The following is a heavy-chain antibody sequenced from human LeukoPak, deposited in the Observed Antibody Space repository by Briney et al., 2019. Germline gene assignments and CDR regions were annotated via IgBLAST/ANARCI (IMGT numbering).Heavy chain of an antibody. Sequence: GGSLRLSCVTSGFTFSSYWMTWVRQAPEKGLEWVANINQDGHEKNYVDSVKGRFTISRDNPKNSLYLQMNSLRAEDTAVYFCVRDMDVWAQGTTVTVSS. V-gene: IGHV3-7*05. J-gene: IGHJ6*02. CDR1: GFTFSSYW. CDR3: VRDMDV. CDR2: INQDGHEK.